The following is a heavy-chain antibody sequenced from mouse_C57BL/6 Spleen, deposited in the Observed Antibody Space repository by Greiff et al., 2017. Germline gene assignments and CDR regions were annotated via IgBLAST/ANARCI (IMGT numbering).Heavy chain of an antibody. D-gene: IGHD1-1*01. J-gene: IGHJ1*03. V-gene: IGHV5-16*01. CDR2: INYDGSST. Sequence: EVKLVESEGGLVQPGSSMKLSCTASGFTFSDYYMAWVRQVPDKGLEWVANINYDGSSTYYLDSLKSRFIISRDNAKNILYLQMSSLKSEDTATYYGARYLYYGSYWYFDVWGTGTTVTVAA. CDR3: ARYLYYGSYWYFDV. CDR1: GFTFSDYY.